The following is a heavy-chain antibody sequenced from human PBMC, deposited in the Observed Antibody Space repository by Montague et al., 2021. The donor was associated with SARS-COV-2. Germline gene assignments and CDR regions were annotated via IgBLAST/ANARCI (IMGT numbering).Heavy chain of an antibody. V-gene: IGHV3-23*03. CDR3: VRDDLGIGPFDF. CDR1: GFTFSDYA. CDR2: IYGGGFNK. D-gene: IGHD7-27*01. Sequence: SLRLSCAASGFTFSDYAMSWVRQAPGKGLEWVAAIYGGGFNKKYADSVKGRFTISRDNSKNTVSMHMNRLRAEDTAICYCVRDDLGIGPFDFWGQGTLVTVSS. J-gene: IGHJ4*02.